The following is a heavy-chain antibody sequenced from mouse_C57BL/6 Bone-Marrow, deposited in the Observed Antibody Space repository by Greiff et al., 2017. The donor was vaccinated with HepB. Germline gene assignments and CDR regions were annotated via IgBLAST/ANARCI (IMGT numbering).Heavy chain of an antibody. V-gene: IGHV1-55*01. CDR3: ARVPYYYGSSYLDY. J-gene: IGHJ2*01. Sequence: VQLQQPGAELVKPGASVKMSCKASGYTFTSYWITWVKQRPGQGLEWIGDIYPGSGSTNYNEKFKSKATLTVDTSSSTAYMQLSSLTSEDSAVYYCARVPYYYGSSYLDYWGQGTTLTVSS. CDR1: GYTFTSYW. CDR2: IYPGSGST. D-gene: IGHD1-1*01.